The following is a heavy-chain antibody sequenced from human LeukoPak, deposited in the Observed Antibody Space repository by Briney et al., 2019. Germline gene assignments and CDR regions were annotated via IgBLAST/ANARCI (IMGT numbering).Heavy chain of an antibody. J-gene: IGHJ4*02. D-gene: IGHD1-26*01. CDR3: ARRSDSGSDDGEDYFDY. Sequence: SQTLSLTCTVSGGSISSGGYYWSWIRQPPGKGLEWIGSMYYSGSTYYTPSLKSRVTITVDTSKNQFSLKMTSVTAADTAVYYCARRSDSGSDDGEDYFDYWGQGTLATVSS. V-gene: IGHV4-30-2*03. CDR2: MYYSGST. CDR1: GGSISSGGYY.